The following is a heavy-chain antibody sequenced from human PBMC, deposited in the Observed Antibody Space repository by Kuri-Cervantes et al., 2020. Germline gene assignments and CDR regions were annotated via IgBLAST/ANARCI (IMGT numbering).Heavy chain of an antibody. CDR3: ARDSWGEIQLWLPAPPGMDV. D-gene: IGHD5-24*01. CDR1: AYTFTGYY. CDR2: INPNSGGT. J-gene: IGHJ6*02. V-gene: IGHV1-2*02. Sequence: ASVKVSCKASAYTFTGYYVHWVRQAPGQGLEWMGWINPNSGGTIYAQKFQGRVSMTRDTSISTACMDLSRLTSDDTAVYYCARDSWGEIQLWLPAPPGMDVWGQGTTVTVSS.